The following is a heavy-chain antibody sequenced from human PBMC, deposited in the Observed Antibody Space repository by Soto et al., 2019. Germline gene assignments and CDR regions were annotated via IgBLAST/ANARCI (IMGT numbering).Heavy chain of an antibody. J-gene: IGHJ4*02. Sequence: QVQLVQSGAEVKKPGSSVKVSCKASGGTFSSYTISWVRQAPGQGLEWMGRIIPILGIANYAQKFQGRVTXTAXKSTSTAYMELSSLRSEDTAVYYCARTNSSSWYPYWGQGTLVTVSS. CDR3: ARTNSSSWYPY. D-gene: IGHD6-13*01. CDR1: GGTFSSYT. CDR2: IIPILGIA. V-gene: IGHV1-69*02.